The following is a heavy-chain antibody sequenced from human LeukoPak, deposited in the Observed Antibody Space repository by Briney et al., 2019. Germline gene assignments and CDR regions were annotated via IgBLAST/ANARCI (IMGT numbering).Heavy chain of an antibody. CDR3: ASGEGSSLDY. D-gene: IGHD1-26*01. CDR2: IYYSGST. CDR1: GGSISSYY. Sequence: SETLSLTCTVSGGSISSYYWGWIRQPPGKGLEWIGSIYYSGSTYYNPSLKSRVTISVDTSKNQFSLKLSSVTAADTAVYYCASGEGSSLDYWGQGTLVTVSS. V-gene: IGHV4-39*01. J-gene: IGHJ4*02.